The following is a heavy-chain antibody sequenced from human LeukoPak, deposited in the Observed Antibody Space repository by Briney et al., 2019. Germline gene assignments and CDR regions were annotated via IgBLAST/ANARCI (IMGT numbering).Heavy chain of an antibody. CDR1: GFTFSSYE. V-gene: IGHV3-48*03. CDR3: AGDLPH. J-gene: IGHJ4*02. CDR2: ISSSGGTV. Sequence: GGFLRLSCAASGFTFSSYEMSWVRQAPGKGLEWVSYISSSGGTVKYADSVKGRFTISRDNAKNSLYLQMNSLRAEDTAVYYCAGDLPHWGQGTLVTVSS.